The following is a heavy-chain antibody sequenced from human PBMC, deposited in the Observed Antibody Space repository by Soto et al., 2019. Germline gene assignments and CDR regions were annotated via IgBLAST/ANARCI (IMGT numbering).Heavy chain of an antibody. Sequence: EVQLVESGGGLVQPGRSLRLSCAPSGFSFDDHAMHWVRQAPGKGLEWVSGISWDTKTIGYADSVKGRFTISRDNAKNSLYLQMISLRPEDTALDYCAKAGGGLMGYYYGMDVWGQGTTVTVSS. D-gene: IGHD3-10*01. CDR1: GFSFDDHA. J-gene: IGHJ6*02. V-gene: IGHV3-9*01. CDR3: AKAGGGLMGYYYGMDV. CDR2: ISWDTKTI.